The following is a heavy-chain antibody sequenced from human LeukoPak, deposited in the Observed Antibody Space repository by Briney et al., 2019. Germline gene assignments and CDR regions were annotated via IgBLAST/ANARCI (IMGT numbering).Heavy chain of an antibody. V-gene: IGHV3-48*01. CDR1: GFTFSSYS. CDR3: ARDLSPGSCFDY. Sequence: GGSLRLSCAASGFTFSSYSMNWVRQAPGKGVEWVSYISSSSTIYYADSVKGRFTISRDNAKNSLYLQMNSLRAEDTAVYYCARDLSPGSCFDYWGQGTLVTVSS. CDR2: ISSSSTI. J-gene: IGHJ4*02. D-gene: IGHD1-26*01.